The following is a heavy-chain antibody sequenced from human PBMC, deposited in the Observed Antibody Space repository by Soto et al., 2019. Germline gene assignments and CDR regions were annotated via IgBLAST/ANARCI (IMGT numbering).Heavy chain of an antibody. D-gene: IGHD2-15*01. CDR1: EFIFSNYG. V-gene: IGHV3-30*18. CDR3: AKVPFYCGGASCPRADY. CDR2: ISHDGSNT. J-gene: IGHJ4*02. Sequence: QVQLVESGGGVVQPGRSLRLSCAASEFIFSNYGMNWVRQAPGKGLEWVAVISHDGSNTYYGDSVKGRFTISRDNSKNTLYLQMNNLRADDTAIYYCAKVPFYCGGASCPRADYWGQGTLVTVSS.